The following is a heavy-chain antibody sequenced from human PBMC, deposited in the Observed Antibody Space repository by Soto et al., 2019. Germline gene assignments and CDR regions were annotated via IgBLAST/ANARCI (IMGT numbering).Heavy chain of an antibody. V-gene: IGHV4-59*01. CDR1: GDSTSGYY. CDR2: IYHRGST. CDR3: ARYVVRATNWSDP. J-gene: IGHJ5*02. Sequence: PSETLSLTCTVSGDSTSGYYWSWIRQPPGKGLEWIGNIYHRGSTNYNPSLKSRVTISIDTSTNQFSLRLSSVTAADTAVYYCARYVVRATNWSDPWGQGTLVTVSS. D-gene: IGHD3-10*01.